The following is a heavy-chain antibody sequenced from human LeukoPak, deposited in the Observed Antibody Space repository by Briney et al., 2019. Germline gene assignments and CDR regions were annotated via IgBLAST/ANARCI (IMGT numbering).Heavy chain of an antibody. CDR1: GYTFTSYG. CDR2: ISAYNGNT. CDR3: ARGSSYDSSGEIDAFDI. J-gene: IGHJ3*02. D-gene: IGHD3-22*01. V-gene: IGHV1-18*01. Sequence: SVTVSCKASGYTFTSYGISWVRQAPGQGLEWMGWISAYNGNTNYAQKLQGRVTMTTDTSTSTAYMELRSLRSDDTAVYYCARGSSYDSSGEIDAFDIWGQGTMVTVSS.